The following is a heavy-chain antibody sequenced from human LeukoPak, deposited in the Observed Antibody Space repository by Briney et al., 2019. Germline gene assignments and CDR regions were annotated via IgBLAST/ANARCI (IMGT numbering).Heavy chain of an antibody. V-gene: IGHV3-48*01. CDR1: GFTFSSYA. Sequence: SGGSLRLSCAASGFTFSSYAMSWVRQAPGKGLQWVSYISSSSDTIYYTNSVKGRFTISRDNAKNSLYLQMNSLRAEDTAVYYCARSGVYAYFDCWGQGTLVTVSS. J-gene: IGHJ4*02. CDR2: ISSSSDTI. D-gene: IGHD5/OR15-5a*01. CDR3: ARSGVYAYFDC.